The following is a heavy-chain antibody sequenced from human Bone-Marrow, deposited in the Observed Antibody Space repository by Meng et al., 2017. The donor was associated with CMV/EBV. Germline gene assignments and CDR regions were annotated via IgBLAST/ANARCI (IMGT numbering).Heavy chain of an antibody. V-gene: IGHV1-8*01. CDR3: ARGGITIFGVVIMRPYYYYGMDV. D-gene: IGHD3-3*01. CDR1: GYTFTSYD. CDR2: MNPNSGNT. J-gene: IGHJ6*02. Sequence: GGSLRLSCKASGYTFTSYDINWVRQATGQGLEWMGWMNPNSGNTGYAQKFQGRVTMTRNTSISTAYMELSSLRSEDTAVYYCARGGITIFGVVIMRPYYYYGMDVWGQGTTVTVSS.